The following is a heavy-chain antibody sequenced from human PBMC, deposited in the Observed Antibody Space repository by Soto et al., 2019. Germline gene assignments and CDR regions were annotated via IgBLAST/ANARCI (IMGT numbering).Heavy chain of an antibody. Sequence: ALVKVSCKASGYTFTGYGIIWVRQPPGQALEWMGWISAYNGNTNYAQKLQGRVTMTTDTSTSTAYMELRSLRSDDTAVYYCARRTLDCSGGSCYSFDYWGQGTLVTVSS. CDR3: ARRTLDCSGGSCYSFDY. CDR2: ISAYNGNT. D-gene: IGHD2-15*01. J-gene: IGHJ4*02. CDR1: GYTFTGYG. V-gene: IGHV1-18*01.